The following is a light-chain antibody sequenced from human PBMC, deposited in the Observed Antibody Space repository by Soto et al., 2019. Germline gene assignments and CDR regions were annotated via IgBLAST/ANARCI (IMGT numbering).Light chain of an antibody. J-gene: IGKJ5*01. CDR1: QSISRN. V-gene: IGKV1-39*01. Sequence: DIQMTQSPSSLSASVGDRVTITCRASQSISRNLNWYQHKPGKAPKLLIYAASSLQNGVPSRFSGCGSGTEFTLRISSLQPEDFGTYYCQQSYTTASITFGQGTRLEIK. CDR2: AAS. CDR3: QQSYTTASIT.